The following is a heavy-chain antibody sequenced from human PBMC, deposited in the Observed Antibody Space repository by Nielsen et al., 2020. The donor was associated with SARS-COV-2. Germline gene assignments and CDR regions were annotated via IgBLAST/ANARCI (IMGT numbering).Heavy chain of an antibody. J-gene: IGHJ4*02. V-gene: IGHV4-39*07. CDR1: GGSISSSSYY. CDR3: ARDYYYGSGPFDY. CDR2: IYYSGST. Sequence: SETLFLTCTVSGGSISSSSYYWGWIRQPPGKGLEWIGSIYYSGSTYYNPSLKSRVTISVDTSKNQFSLKLSSVTAADTAVYYCARDYYYGSGPFDYWGQGTLVTVSS. D-gene: IGHD3-10*01.